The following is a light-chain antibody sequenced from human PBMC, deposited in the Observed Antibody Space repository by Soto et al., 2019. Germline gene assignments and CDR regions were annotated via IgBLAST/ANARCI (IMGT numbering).Light chain of an antibody. Sequence: EIVLTQSPGTLSLSPGERASLSCRASQSVSSSYLAWYQQKPGQAPRLLIYGASSRATDIPDRFSGSGSGTDFTLTISRLEPEDFAVYYCHQYTGSPPGTFGQGTKVEIK. CDR3: HQYTGSPPGT. CDR1: QSVSSSY. J-gene: IGKJ1*01. CDR2: GAS. V-gene: IGKV3-20*01.